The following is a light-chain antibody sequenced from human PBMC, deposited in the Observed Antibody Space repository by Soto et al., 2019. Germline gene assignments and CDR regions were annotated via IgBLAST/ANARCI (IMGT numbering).Light chain of an antibody. V-gene: IGLV2-8*01. CDR2: GVT. J-gene: IGLJ2*01. CDR3: SSYTSSSTLL. Sequence: QSALTQPPSASGSPGESVTFSCTGTSSDVGRYDYVSWYQQHPGKAPKLLIYGVTKRPSGVPDRFSGSKSGNTASLTVSGLQTDDEAYYYCSSYTSSSTLLFGGGTKVTVL. CDR1: SSDVGRYDY.